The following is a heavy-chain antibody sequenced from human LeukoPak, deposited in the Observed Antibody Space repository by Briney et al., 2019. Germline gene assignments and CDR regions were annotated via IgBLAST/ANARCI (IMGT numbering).Heavy chain of an antibody. D-gene: IGHD3-10*01. CDR1: GFTFSSYA. J-gene: IGHJ4*02. CDR3: AKEGLWFGEFDFDY. Sequence: PGRSLRLSCVASGFTFSSYAMHWVRQAPGKGLEWVAVISYDGSYMSYADSVKGRFTISRDNSKNTLYVQMNSLRAEDTAVYYCAKEGLWFGEFDFDYWGQGTLVTVSS. V-gene: IGHV3-30*04. CDR2: ISYDGSYM.